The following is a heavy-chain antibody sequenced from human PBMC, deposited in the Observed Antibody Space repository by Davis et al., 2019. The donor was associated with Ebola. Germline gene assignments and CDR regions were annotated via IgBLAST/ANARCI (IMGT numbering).Heavy chain of an antibody. Sequence: GGSLRLSCAASGFTFSSYSMNWVRQAPGKGLEWVSYISSSSSTIYYADSVKGRFTISRDNAKNSLYLQMNSLRAEDTAVYYCARGIRYSGYYYYGVDVWGQGTTVTVSS. CDR2: ISSSSSTI. V-gene: IGHV3-48*04. CDR1: GFTFSSYS. J-gene: IGHJ6*02. CDR3: ARGIRYSGYYYYGVDV. D-gene: IGHD5-12*01.